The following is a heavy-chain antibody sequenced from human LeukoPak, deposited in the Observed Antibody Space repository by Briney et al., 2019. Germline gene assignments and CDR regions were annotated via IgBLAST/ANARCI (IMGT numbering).Heavy chain of an antibody. CDR1: GFTFSSYS. Sequence: GGSLRLSCAASGFTFSSYSIHWVRQAPGKGLEWVSYISSSGDTTYYADSVRGRFTISRDNSKNTLYLQMNSLRAEDTAVYYCASWGDYSGNFDYWGQGTLVTVSS. V-gene: IGHV3-48*01. J-gene: IGHJ4*02. CDR2: ISSSGDTT. CDR3: ASWGDYSGNFDY. D-gene: IGHD4-17*01.